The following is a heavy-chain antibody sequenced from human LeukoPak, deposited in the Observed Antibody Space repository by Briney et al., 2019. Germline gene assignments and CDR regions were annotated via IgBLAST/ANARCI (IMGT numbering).Heavy chain of an antibody. CDR2: INHSGST. CDR1: GGSFSGYY. V-gene: IGHV4-34*01. Sequence: SETLSLTCAVYGGSFSGYYWSWIRQPPGKGLEWIGEINHSGSTNYNPSLKSRVTISVDTSKNQFSLKLSSVTAADTAVYYCARGQRSSWFFYYYYMDVWGKGTTVTVSS. D-gene: IGHD6-13*01. CDR3: ARGQRSSWFFYYYYMDV. J-gene: IGHJ6*03.